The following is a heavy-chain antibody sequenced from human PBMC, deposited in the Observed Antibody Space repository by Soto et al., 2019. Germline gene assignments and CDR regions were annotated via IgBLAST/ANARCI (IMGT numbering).Heavy chain of an antibody. Sequence: SETLSLTCTVSGGSISSYYWSWIRQPPGKGLEWIGYIYYGGSTNYNPSLKSRVTISVDTSKNQFSLKLSSVTAADTAVYYCAREGSVPFDYWGQGTLVTVSS. CDR1: GGSISSYY. D-gene: IGHD3-10*01. CDR2: IYYGGST. V-gene: IGHV4-59*01. CDR3: AREGSVPFDY. J-gene: IGHJ4*02.